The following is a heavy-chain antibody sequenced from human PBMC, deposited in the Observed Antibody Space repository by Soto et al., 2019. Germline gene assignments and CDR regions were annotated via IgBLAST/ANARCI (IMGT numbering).Heavy chain of an antibody. V-gene: IGHV1-2*06. D-gene: IGHD5-18*01. CDR1: GYRFTTHY. Sequence: ASVKVSCKASGYRFTTHYIHWVRQARGQGPEWMGRMNVGTGGTTYAHKFQGGVTMTRDTSIRTAYLEVSSVKSDDTAMYYCARDGNFALRGYSFGFDFWGQGTLVTVSS. CDR2: MNVGTGGT. J-gene: IGHJ4*02. CDR3: ARDGNFALRGYSFGFDF.